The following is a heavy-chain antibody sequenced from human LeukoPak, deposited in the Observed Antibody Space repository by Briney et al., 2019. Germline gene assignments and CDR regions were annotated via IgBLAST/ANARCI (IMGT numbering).Heavy chain of an antibody. V-gene: IGHV1-69*13. J-gene: IGHJ6*03. CDR2: IIPLFGRA. Sequence: GASVKVSCKASGYTFNGYYKHWVGQAPGQGLEWMGGIIPLFGRAYYAQKFQGRVTITADESTSTAYMELSSLRSEDTAVYYCARSAFEIAAAGISHDYYYYYMDVWGKGTTVAISS. D-gene: IGHD6-13*01. CDR1: GYTFNGYY. CDR3: ARSAFEIAAAGISHDYYYYYMDV.